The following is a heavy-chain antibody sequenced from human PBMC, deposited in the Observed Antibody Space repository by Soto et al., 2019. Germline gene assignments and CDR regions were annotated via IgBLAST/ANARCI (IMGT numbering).Heavy chain of an antibody. V-gene: IGHV3-33*01. Sequence: QVQLVESGGGVVQPGRSLRLSCAASGFTFSSYGMHWVRQAPGKGLEWVGSIWYDGSNKYYADSVKGRFTISRDNSKNTLYLQMNSLRAEDAAVYSCAREGWAGCYSTGLDVWGQGTTVTVSS. CDR2: IWYDGSNK. D-gene: IGHD1-26*01. CDR3: AREGWAGCYSTGLDV. J-gene: IGHJ6*02. CDR1: GFTFSSYG.